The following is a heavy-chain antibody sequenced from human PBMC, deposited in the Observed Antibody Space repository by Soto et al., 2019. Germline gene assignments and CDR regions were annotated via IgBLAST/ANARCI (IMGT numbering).Heavy chain of an antibody. V-gene: IGHV1-18*01. D-gene: IGHD3-3*01. CDR3: ARVDYDFWSGYGRYFDY. Sequence: ASVKVSCKASGYTFNSYGISWVRQAPGQGLEWMGWISAYNGNTNYAQKLQGRVTMTTDTSTSPAYMELRSLRSDDTAVYYCARVDYDFWSGYGRYFDYWGQGTLVTVSS. J-gene: IGHJ4*02. CDR2: ISAYNGNT. CDR1: GYTFNSYG.